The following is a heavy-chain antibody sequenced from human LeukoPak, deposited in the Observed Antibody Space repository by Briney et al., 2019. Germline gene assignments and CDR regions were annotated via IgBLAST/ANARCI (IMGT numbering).Heavy chain of an antibody. Sequence: PSETLSLTCTVSGVSISSNSFYWGWLRQPPGKGLEWIGSIYYSGNTYYNPSLKSRVTISVDTSKNQFSLKVSSVTAADTAVYYCAAIQGGDDFKSHWGQGTLVTVSS. CDR1: GVSISSNSFY. CDR3: AAIQGGDDFKSH. D-gene: IGHD2-21*01. CDR2: IYYSGNT. V-gene: IGHV4-39*01. J-gene: IGHJ4*02.